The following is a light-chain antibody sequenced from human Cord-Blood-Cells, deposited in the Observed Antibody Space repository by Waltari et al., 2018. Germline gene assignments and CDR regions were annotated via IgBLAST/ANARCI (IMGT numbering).Light chain of an antibody. V-gene: IGLV3-19*01. CDR3: NSRDSSGNHLVV. CDR2: GKT. J-gene: IGLJ2*01. CDR1: SLRSYY. Sequence: SSELTQDPTVSVALGQTVRITCQGDSLRSYYASPYQQKPGPAPVLAIYGKTNRPSGIPDRVAGSSSGNTASLTITGAQAEDDADYYCNSRDSSGNHLVVFGGGTKLTVL.